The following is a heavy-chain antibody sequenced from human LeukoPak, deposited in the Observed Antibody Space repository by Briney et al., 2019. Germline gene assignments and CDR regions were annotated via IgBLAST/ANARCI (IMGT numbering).Heavy chain of an antibody. J-gene: IGHJ4*02. V-gene: IGHV4-59*01. CDR1: GGSISSYY. Sequence: SETQSLTCTVSGGSISSYYWSWIRQPPGNALELIMNSYYRGSTNYNPSLNSRFTISVDTSKNQFSLKLSSVTAADTAVYFFFKQKTAYEILTGYYGYYFDYWGQGTLVTVSS. D-gene: IGHD3-9*01. CDR3: FKQKTAYEILTGYYGYYFDY. CDR2: SYYRGST.